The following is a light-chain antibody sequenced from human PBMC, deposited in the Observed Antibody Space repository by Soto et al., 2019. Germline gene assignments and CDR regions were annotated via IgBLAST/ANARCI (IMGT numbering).Light chain of an antibody. V-gene: IGLV4-69*01. CDR2: LNSDGSH. CDR1: SGHSSYA. J-gene: IGLJ2*01. CDR3: QTWGTGIRGV. Sequence: QLVLTQSPSASASLGASVKLTCTLSSGHSSYAIARHQQQPEKGPRYLMKLNSDGSHSKGDGIPDRFSGSSSGAERYLTISSLQSEDEADYYCQTWGTGIRGVFGGGTKLTVL.